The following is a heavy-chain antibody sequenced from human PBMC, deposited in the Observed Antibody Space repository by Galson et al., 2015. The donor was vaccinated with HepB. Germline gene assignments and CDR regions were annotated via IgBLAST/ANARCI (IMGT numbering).Heavy chain of an antibody. Sequence: SLRLSCAASGFTLSDSYMNWIRQAPGKGLEWVSYISGRISDTNYADSVKGRFTISRDNARNSLYLQMKSLSAEDTAVYYCARSYCGGDCYNNLDYWGQGTLVTVSS. CDR2: ISGRISDT. CDR1: GFTLSDSY. CDR3: ARSYCGGDCYNNLDY. V-gene: IGHV3-11*03. J-gene: IGHJ4*02. D-gene: IGHD2-21*02.